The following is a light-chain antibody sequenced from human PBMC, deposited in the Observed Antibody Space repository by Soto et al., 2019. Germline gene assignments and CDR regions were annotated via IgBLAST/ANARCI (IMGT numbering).Light chain of an antibody. V-gene: IGLV4-60*02. CDR2: LEGSGSY. J-gene: IGLJ3*02. CDR1: SGHRSYI. Sequence: QSVLTQSSSASASLGSSVKLTCTLSSGHRSYIIAWHQQQPGKAPRYLMKLEGSGSYNKGSGVPDRFSCSSSGADRYLTISNLQFEDEADYYCETWDSNTRVFGGGTKVTVL. CDR3: ETWDSNTRV.